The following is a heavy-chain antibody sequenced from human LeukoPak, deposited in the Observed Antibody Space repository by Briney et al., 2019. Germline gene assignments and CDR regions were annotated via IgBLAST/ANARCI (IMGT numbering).Heavy chain of an antibody. D-gene: IGHD2-2*01. CDR3: AKGGSVVPAAQYFQH. Sequence: GGSLRLSCAASGFTFSSYEMNWVRQAPGKGLEWVSYISSSGSTIYYADSVKGRFTISRDNAKNSLYLQMNSLRAEDTAVYYCAKGGSVVPAAQYFQHWGQGTLVTVSS. CDR1: GFTFSSYE. J-gene: IGHJ1*01. CDR2: ISSSGSTI. V-gene: IGHV3-48*03.